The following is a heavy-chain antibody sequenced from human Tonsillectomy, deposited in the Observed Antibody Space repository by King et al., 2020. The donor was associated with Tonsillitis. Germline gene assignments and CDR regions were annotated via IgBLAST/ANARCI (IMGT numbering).Heavy chain of an antibody. CDR2: ISDSADST. J-gene: IGHJ4*02. D-gene: IGHD4-17*01. V-gene: IGHV3-23*04. CDR3: AKAQNPRYGDYAYFDY. Sequence: VQLVESGGGLVQPGGSLRLSCAASGITFSSFAMSWVRQAPGKGLEWVSTISDSADSTYYADSVKGRFTISRDNSKNTLYLQMNSLRAEDTAVYYCAKAQNPRYGDYAYFDYWGQGTLVTVSS. CDR1: GITFSSFA.